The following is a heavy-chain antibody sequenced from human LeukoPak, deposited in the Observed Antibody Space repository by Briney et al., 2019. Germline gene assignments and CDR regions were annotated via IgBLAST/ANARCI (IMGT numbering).Heavy chain of an antibody. D-gene: IGHD5-24*01. Sequence: PGRSLRLSCAASGFTFSNYGMHWVRQAPGKGLEWVAVISYDGSNKYYADSVKGRFTISRDNSKNTLYLQMNSLRAEDTAVYYCAKEKLDYWGQGTLVTVSS. J-gene: IGHJ4*02. V-gene: IGHV3-30*18. CDR2: ISYDGSNK. CDR3: AKEKLDY. CDR1: GFTFSNYG.